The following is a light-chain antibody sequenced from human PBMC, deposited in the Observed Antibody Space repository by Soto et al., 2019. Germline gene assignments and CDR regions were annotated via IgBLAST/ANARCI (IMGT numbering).Light chain of an antibody. V-gene: IGKV1-39*01. CDR2: VAS. J-gene: IGKJ4*01. CDR3: QQSSSTPQT. Sequence: DIQITQSPSSLSSSVGDRVAITCRASQIISSYLSWYQQKPGKAPKLLINVASTLQSGVPSRFSGSGSGTDFTLAISSLQPEDFASYYCQQSSSTPQTFGGGTKVDIK. CDR1: QIISSY.